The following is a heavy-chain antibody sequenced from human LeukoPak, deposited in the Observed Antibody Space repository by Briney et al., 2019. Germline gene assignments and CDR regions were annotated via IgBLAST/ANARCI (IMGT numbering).Heavy chain of an antibody. CDR2: IYHSGST. D-gene: IGHD3-22*01. J-gene: IGHJ4*02. Sequence: SQTLSLTCAVSGGSISSGGYSWSWIRQPPGKGLEWIGYIYHSGSTYYNPSLKSRVTISVDRSKNQFSLKLSSVTAADTAVYYCARGRYYDSSGSLDGEAPYYFDYWGQGTLVTVSS. CDR3: ARGRYYDSSGSLDGEAPYYFDY. V-gene: IGHV4-30-2*01. CDR1: GGSISSGGYS.